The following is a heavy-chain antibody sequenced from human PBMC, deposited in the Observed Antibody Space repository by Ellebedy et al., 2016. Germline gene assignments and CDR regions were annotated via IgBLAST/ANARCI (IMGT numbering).Heavy chain of an antibody. CDR1: GFTFSSYS. CDR2: IRSSSSHI. V-gene: IGHV3-21*04. Sequence: GESLKISXAASGFTFSSYSMNWVRQAPGKGLEWVSSIRSSSSHIYYADSVKGRFTVSRDNSRNTVYLRMNNLRVEDTALYYCRQGHYADYWGQGTLVTVSS. J-gene: IGHJ4*02. CDR3: RQGHYADY.